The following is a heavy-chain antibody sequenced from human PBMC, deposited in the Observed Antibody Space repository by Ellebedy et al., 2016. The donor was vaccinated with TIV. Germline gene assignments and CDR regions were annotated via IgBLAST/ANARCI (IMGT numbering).Heavy chain of an antibody. CDR1: GGSISSGGYY. CDR3: ARAGLPNVVFDY. V-gene: IGHV4-31*11. J-gene: IGHJ4*02. CDR2: IYYSGST. D-gene: IGHD5-12*01. Sequence: SETLSLXXAVSGGSISSGGYYWSWIRQHPGKGLEWIGYIYYSGSTYYNPSLKSRVTISVDTSKNQFSLKLSSVTAADTAVYYCARAGLPNVVFDYWGQGTLVTVSS.